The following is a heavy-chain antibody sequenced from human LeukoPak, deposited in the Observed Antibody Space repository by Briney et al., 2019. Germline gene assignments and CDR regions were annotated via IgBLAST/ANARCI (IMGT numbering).Heavy chain of an antibody. CDR1: GYTFTGYY. CDR3: ARDRSSSWYYYMDV. Sequence: GASVKVSCKASGYTFTGYYMHWVRQAPGQGLEWMGWINPNSGGTNYAQKFQGRVTMTRDTSISTAYMELSRLRSDDTAVYYCARDRSSSWYYYMDVWGKGTTVTVSS. CDR2: INPNSGGT. V-gene: IGHV1-2*02. J-gene: IGHJ6*03. D-gene: IGHD6-13*01.